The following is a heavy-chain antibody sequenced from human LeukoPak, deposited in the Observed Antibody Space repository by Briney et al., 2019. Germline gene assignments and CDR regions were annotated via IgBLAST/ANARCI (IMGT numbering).Heavy chain of an antibody. Sequence: GGSLRLSCAASGFTFSDYWMTWVRQAPGKGLEWVANIKRDGSEKYYVDSVKGRLTISRDNAKNSLYLQMNSLRAEDTAVYYCARDDDYSNCEFDYWGQGTLVTVSS. D-gene: IGHD4-11*01. CDR3: ARDDDYSNCEFDY. CDR1: GFTFSDYW. V-gene: IGHV3-7*01. J-gene: IGHJ4*02. CDR2: IKRDGSEK.